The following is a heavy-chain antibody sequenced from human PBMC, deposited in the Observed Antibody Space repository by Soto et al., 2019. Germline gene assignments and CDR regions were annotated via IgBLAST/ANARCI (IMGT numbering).Heavy chain of an antibody. CDR1: RFIFSDYA. D-gene: IGHD6-13*01. CDR2: ISYGGDNK. J-gene: IGHJ4*02. Sequence: QVQLVESGGGVVQPGRSLRLSCAASRFIFSDYAMHWVRQAPGKGLEWVAVISYGGDNKYYAESLRGRFAISRDNLKNTLYLQMNSLNTEDTAVYHCAKARHSTSGSGVEADFWGQGTLVTVSS. CDR3: AKARHSTSGSGVEADF. V-gene: IGHV3-30*09.